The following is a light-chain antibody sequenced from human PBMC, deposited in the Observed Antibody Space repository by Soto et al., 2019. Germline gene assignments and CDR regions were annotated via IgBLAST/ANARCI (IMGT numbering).Light chain of an antibody. V-gene: IGKV3-15*01. Sequence: EIVMTQSPANLSVSAGESATLSCRASQSVSNNLTWYQQKPGQPPRLLIYGASTRATGVPGRFSGSGSGTEFTLTISSLQSEDFAVYYCQQYNDWWTFGQGTKVDI. CDR2: GAS. CDR1: QSVSNN. CDR3: QQYNDWWT. J-gene: IGKJ1*01.